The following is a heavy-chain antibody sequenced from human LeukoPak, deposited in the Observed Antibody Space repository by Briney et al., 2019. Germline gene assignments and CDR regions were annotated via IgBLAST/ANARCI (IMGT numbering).Heavy chain of an antibody. J-gene: IGHJ4*02. Sequence: GGSLRLSCAAPGFTVSSNYMSWVRQAPGKGLEWVSVIYSGGGTYYADSVKGRLTISRDNSKNTLYLQMNSLRAEDTAVYYCARGSDYDTLTGLDYWGQGTLVTVSS. CDR2: IYSGGGT. V-gene: IGHV3-66*02. D-gene: IGHD3-9*01. CDR3: ARGSDYDTLTGLDY. CDR1: GFTVSSNY.